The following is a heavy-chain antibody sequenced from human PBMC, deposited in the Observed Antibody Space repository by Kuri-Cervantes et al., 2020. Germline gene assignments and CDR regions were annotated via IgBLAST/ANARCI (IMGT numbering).Heavy chain of an antibody. CDR3: ARDRNFWSGYQNNWFDP. CDR2: IYSGGST. Sequence: GESLKISCAASGFTVSSNYMSWVRQAPGKGLEWVSVIYSGGSTDYAESVKGRFTISRDNSKKKVYLQMNSLRAEDTAVYYCARDRNFWSGYQNNWFDPWGQGTLVTVSS. CDR1: GFTVSSNY. D-gene: IGHD3-3*01. V-gene: IGHV3-66*02. J-gene: IGHJ5*02.